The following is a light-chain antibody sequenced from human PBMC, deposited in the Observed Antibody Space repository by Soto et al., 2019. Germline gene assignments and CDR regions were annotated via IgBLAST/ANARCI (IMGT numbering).Light chain of an antibody. CDR1: SSDVGGYNY. CDR2: EVS. Sequence: QSALTQPASVSGCPGQSITRSCTGTSSDVGGYNYVSWYQQHPGKAPKLMIYEVSNRPSGVSNRFSGSKSGNTASLTISGLQAEDEADYYCNSYASSGTLVFGTGTKVTVL. J-gene: IGLJ1*01. V-gene: IGLV2-14*01. CDR3: NSYASSGTLV.